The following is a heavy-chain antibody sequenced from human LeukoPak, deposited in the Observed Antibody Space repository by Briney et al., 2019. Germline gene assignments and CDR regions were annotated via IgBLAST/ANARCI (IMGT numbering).Heavy chain of an antibody. CDR2: IRYDGSNK. D-gene: IGHD5-24*01. Sequence: GGSLRLSCAASGFTFSSYGMHWVRQAPGKGLEWVAFIRYDGSNKYYADSVKGRFTISRDNPKNTLYLQMNSLRAEDTAVYYCAKVIRDGYNDYYYYYMDVWGKGTTVTISS. CDR3: AKVIRDGYNDYYYYYMDV. CDR1: GFTFSSYG. J-gene: IGHJ6*03. V-gene: IGHV3-30*02.